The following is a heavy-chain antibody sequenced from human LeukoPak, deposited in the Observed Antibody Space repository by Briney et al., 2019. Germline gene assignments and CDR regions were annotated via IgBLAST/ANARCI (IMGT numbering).Heavy chain of an antibody. Sequence: GGSLRLSCVASGFTLSSYAMHWVRQAPGKGLEWVAVISYDGSNKYYADSVKGRFTISRDNSKNTLYLQMNSLRAEDTAVYYCAREYHDIVVVVAASPFDYWGQGTLVTVSS. CDR2: ISYDGSNK. D-gene: IGHD2-15*01. V-gene: IGHV3-30-3*01. CDR1: GFTLSSYA. J-gene: IGHJ4*02. CDR3: AREYHDIVVVVAASPFDY.